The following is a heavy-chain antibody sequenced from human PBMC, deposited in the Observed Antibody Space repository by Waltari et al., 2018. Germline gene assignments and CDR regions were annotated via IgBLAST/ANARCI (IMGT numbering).Heavy chain of an antibody. CDR2: IYYSGIT. D-gene: IGHD3-10*01. J-gene: IGHJ4*02. V-gene: IGHV4-39*07. CDR3: ARDKQGVVDY. CDR1: GGPIRSSSYY. Sequence: QLQLQESGPGLVKPSENLSLTCTVSGGPIRSSSYYWGWIRHPPGKGLEWFGSIYYSGITYYNPSLKSRVTISVDTSKNQFSLKLSSVTAADTAVYYCARDKQGVVDYWGQGTLVTVSS.